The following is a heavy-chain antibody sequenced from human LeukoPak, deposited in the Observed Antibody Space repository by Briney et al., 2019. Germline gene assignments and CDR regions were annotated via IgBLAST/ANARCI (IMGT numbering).Heavy chain of an antibody. V-gene: IGHV4-4*07. Sequence: SETLSLTCTVSGGSISSYYWNWIRQPAGKGLEWIGRIYTSGSTNYNPSLKNRVTMSVDTSKNQFSLKLSSVTAADTAVYYCARDPGITMVRGVYYYYGMDVWGQGTTVTVSS. D-gene: IGHD3-10*01. CDR3: ARDPGITMVRGVYYYYGMDV. CDR1: GGSISSYY. CDR2: IYTSGST. J-gene: IGHJ6*02.